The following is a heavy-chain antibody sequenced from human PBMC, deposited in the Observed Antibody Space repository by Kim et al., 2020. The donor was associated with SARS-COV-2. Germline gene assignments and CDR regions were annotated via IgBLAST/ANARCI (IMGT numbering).Heavy chain of an antibody. D-gene: IGHD6-19*01. V-gene: IGHV1-69*01. J-gene: IGHJ4*02. Sequence: QGRVTITADESTSTAYMELSSLRSEDTAVYYCARAGAAVAGTKGYYFDYWGQGTLVTVSS. CDR3: ARAGAAVAGTKGYYFDY.